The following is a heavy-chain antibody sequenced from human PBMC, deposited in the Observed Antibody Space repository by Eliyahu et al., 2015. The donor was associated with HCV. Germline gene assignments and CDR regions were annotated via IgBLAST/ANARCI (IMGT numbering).Heavy chain of an antibody. Sequence: QVQLVESGGGVVQPGRSLRLSCAASGFTFSSYGMHWVRQAPGKGLEWVAVISYDGSNKYYADSVKGRFTISRDNSKNTLYLQMNSLRAEDTAVYYCANPETYEDYWGQGTLVTVSS. J-gene: IGHJ4*02. V-gene: IGHV3-30*18. D-gene: IGHD3-3*01. CDR3: ANPETYEDY. CDR2: ISYDGSNK. CDR1: GFTFSSYG.